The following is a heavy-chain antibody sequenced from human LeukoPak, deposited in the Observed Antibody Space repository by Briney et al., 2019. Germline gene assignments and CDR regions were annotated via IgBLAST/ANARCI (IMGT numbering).Heavy chain of an antibody. CDR1: GFTFSDYY. J-gene: IGHJ6*02. D-gene: IGHD6-13*01. Sequence: PGGSLRLSCAASGFTFSDYYMSWIGRAPGKGLEWVSYISSSGSTIYYADSVKGRFTISRDNAKNSLYLQMNSLRAEDTAVYYFARAHSAAGTGYYYGMDVWGQGTTVTVSS. V-gene: IGHV3-11*01. CDR3: ARAHSAAGTGYYYGMDV. CDR2: ISSSGSTI.